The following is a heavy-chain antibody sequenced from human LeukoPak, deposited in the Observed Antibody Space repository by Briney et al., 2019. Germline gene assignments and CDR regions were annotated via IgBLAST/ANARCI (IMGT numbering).Heavy chain of an antibody. J-gene: IGHJ4*02. Sequence: GGSLRLSCAASGFTFSTYSMNWVRQAPGEGLEWVSSISSSSSYIYYADSVKGRFTISRDNAKNSLYLQMNSLRAEDTAVYYCASEVLYSSGWYVDYWGQGTLVTVSS. D-gene: IGHD6-19*01. CDR2: ISSSSSYI. V-gene: IGHV3-21*01. CDR3: ASEVLYSSGWYVDY. CDR1: GFTFSTYS.